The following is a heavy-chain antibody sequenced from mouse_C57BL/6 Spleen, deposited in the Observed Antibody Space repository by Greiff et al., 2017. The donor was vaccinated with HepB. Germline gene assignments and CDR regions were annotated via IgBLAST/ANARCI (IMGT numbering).Heavy chain of an antibody. CDR2: ISDGGSYT. J-gene: IGHJ4*01. V-gene: IGHV5-4*01. CDR1: GFTFSSYA. Sequence: DVQLVESGGGLVKPGGSLKLSCAASGFTFSSYAMSWVRQTPEKRLEWVATISDGGSYTYYPDNVQGRFTISRDTAKNNLYLQMGHLKSEDTAMYYCARDEGNLYYYAMDYWGQGTSVTVSS. D-gene: IGHD2-1*01. CDR3: ARDEGNLYYYAMDY.